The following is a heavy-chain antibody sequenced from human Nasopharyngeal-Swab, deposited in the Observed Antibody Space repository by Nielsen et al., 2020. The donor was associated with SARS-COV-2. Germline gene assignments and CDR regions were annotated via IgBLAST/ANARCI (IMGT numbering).Heavy chain of an antibody. D-gene: IGHD3-22*01. V-gene: IGHV3-11*05. CDR2: ISSSRRYT. Sequence: GGSRRLSCAASGFTFSDYYMSWIRQAPGKGLEWVSYISSSRRYTNYADSVKGRFTISRDKAKNSLYLQMNSLRVEDTAVYHCVREAYYYDTYGSYPDHWGQGTLVTVSS. CDR3: VREAYYYDTYGSYPDH. CDR1: GFTFSDYY. J-gene: IGHJ5*02.